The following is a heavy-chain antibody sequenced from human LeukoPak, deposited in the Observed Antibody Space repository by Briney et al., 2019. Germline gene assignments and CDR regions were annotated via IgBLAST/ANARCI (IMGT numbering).Heavy chain of an antibody. CDR2: ISHSGST. Sequence: SETLSLTCAVYGGSFSGYYWSWIRQPPGKGLEWIGEISHSGSTNYNPSLKGRVTISVDTSKNQFSLKLSSVTAANTAVYYCARGKPARGSGRSSFDYWGQGTLVTVSS. D-gene: IGHD3-10*01. J-gene: IGHJ4*02. CDR3: ARGKPARGSGRSSFDY. CDR1: GGSFSGYY. V-gene: IGHV4-34*01.